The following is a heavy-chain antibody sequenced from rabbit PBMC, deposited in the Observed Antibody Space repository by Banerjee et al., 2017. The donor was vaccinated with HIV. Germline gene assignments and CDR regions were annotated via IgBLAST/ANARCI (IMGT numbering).Heavy chain of an antibody. Sequence: QSLEESGGDLVKPGASLTLTCTASGFSFSSYYYMCWVRQAPGKGLEWIACIYVGSSGSTYYASWAKGRFTISKTSSTTVTLQMTSLTAADTATYFCARSRYAAYAGYGYATGAFDPWGPGTLVTVS. CDR3: ARSRYAAYAGYGYATGAFDP. CDR2: IYVGSSGST. V-gene: IGHV1S40*01. D-gene: IGHD6-1*01. J-gene: IGHJ2*01. CDR1: GFSFSSYYY.